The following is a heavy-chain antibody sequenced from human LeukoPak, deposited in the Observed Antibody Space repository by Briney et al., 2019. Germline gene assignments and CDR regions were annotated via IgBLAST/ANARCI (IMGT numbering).Heavy chain of an antibody. CDR3: ARMSYDILTGYYHVFDY. CDR2: INHSGST. V-gene: IGHV4-34*01. J-gene: IGHJ4*02. Sequence: PSETLSLTCAVYGGSFSGYYWSWIRQPPGKGLEWIGEINHSGSTNYNPSLKSRVTISVDTSKNQFSLKLSSVTAADTAVYYCARMSYDILTGYYHVFDYWGQGTLVTVSS. D-gene: IGHD3-9*01. CDR1: GGSFSGYY.